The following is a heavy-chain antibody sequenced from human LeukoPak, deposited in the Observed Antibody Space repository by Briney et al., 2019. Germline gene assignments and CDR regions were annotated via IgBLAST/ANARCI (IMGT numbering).Heavy chain of an antibody. V-gene: IGHV3-43*02. D-gene: IGHD6-19*01. CDR1: GFTFDDYA. J-gene: IGHJ4*02. CDR2: ISGDGGST. CDR3: AKDIATSSGFDG. Sequence: PGGSLRLSCAASGFTFDDYAMHWVRQAPGKGLEWVSFISGDGGSTYYADSVKGRFTISRDNSKNSMYLQMNSLRTQDTALYYCAKDIATSSGFDGWGQGTLVTVSS.